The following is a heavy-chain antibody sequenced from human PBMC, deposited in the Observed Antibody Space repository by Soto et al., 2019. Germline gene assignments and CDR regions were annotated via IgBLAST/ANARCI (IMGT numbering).Heavy chain of an antibody. CDR1: GGSISSYY. J-gene: IGHJ4*02. V-gene: IGHV4-59*01. CDR3: ARDRGYSSSWPRPFDY. Sequence: SETLSLTCTVSGGSISSYYWSWIRQPPGKGLEWIGYIYYSGSTNYNPSLKSRVTISVDTSKNQFSLKLSSVTAADTAVYYCARDRGYSSSWPRPFDYWGQGTLVTVSS. CDR2: IYYSGST. D-gene: IGHD6-13*01.